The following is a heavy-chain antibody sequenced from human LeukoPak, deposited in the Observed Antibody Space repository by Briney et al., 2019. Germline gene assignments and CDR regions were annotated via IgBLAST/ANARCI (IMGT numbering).Heavy chain of an antibody. CDR3: ARDAAAAGTPFDY. J-gene: IGHJ4*02. D-gene: IGHD6-13*01. CDR1: GGSFRGYY. CDR2: IYYSGST. V-gene: IGHV4-59*12. Sequence: SETLSLTCAVYGGSFRGYYWSWIRQPPGKGLEWIGYIYYSGSTNYNPSLKSRVTISVDTSKNQFSLKLSSVTAADTAVYYCARDAAAAGTPFDYWGQGTLVTVSS.